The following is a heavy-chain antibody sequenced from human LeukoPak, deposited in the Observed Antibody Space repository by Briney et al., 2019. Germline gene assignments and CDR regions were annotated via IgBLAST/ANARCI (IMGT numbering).Heavy chain of an antibody. D-gene: IGHD5-12*01. CDR2: IYYSGST. Sequence: SETLSLTCTVSGGSISSYYWSWIRQPPGKGLEWIGYIYYSGSTNYNPSLKSRVTISVDTSKNQFSLKLSSVTAADTAVYYCASSSPRGYSGYGRLGYWGQGTLVTVSS. V-gene: IGHV4-59*12. J-gene: IGHJ4*02. CDR3: ASSSPRGYSGYGRLGY. CDR1: GGSISSYY.